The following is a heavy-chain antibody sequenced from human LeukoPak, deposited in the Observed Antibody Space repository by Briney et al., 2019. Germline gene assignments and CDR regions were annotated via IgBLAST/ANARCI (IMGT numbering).Heavy chain of an antibody. CDR3: ARSSILEWLPYYYYYMDV. V-gene: IGHV3-21*01. D-gene: IGHD3-3*01. CDR2: ISSSSSYI. Sequence: PGGSLRLSCAGSGFTLGSYAMSWVRQAPGKGLEWVSSISSSSSYIYYADSVKGRFTISRDNAKNSLYLQMNSLRAEDTAVYYCARSSILEWLPYYYYYMDVWGKGTTVTVSS. J-gene: IGHJ6*03. CDR1: GFTLGSYA.